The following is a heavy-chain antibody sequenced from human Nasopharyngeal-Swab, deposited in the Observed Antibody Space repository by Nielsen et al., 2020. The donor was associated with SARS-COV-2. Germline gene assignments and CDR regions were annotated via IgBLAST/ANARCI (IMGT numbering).Heavy chain of an antibody. Sequence: ASVKVSCKASGYTFTGYYMHWVRQAPGQGLEWMGRINHNSGGTNYAQKFQGRVTMTRDTSISTAYMELSRLRSDDTAVYYCARDKTLGHDAFDIWGQGTMVTVSS. CDR3: ARDKTLGHDAFDI. J-gene: IGHJ3*02. CDR1: GYTFTGYY. V-gene: IGHV1-2*06. CDR2: INHNSGGT.